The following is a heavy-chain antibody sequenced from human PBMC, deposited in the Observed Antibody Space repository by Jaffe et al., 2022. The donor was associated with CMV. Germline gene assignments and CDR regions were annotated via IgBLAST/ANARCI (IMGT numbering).Heavy chain of an antibody. Sequence: QVQLQESGPGLVKPSETLSLTCTVSGGSISSYYWSWIRQPPGKGLEWIGYIYYSGSTNYNPSLKSRVTISVDTSKNQFSLKLSSVTAADTAVYYCARDYNWNYRYWYFDLWGRGTLVTVSS. CDR3: ARDYNWNYRYWYFDL. V-gene: IGHV4-59*01. D-gene: IGHD1-7*01. J-gene: IGHJ2*01. CDR2: IYYSGST. CDR1: GGSISSYY.